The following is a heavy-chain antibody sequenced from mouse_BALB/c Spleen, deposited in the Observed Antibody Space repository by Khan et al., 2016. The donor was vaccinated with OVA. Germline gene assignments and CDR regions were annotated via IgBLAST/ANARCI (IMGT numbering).Heavy chain of an antibody. Sequence: EVELVESGPSLVKPSQTLSLTCSVTGDSITSGYWNWIRKFPGHKLEYMGYIIYTGYTYYNPSLQRRISITRHTSKNQYYLQLNSVTDEDTATYDCARSTYRYAFVYWGQGTLVTVSA. J-gene: IGHJ3*01. CDR3: ARSTYRYAFVY. V-gene: IGHV3-8*02. CDR1: GDSITSGY. CDR2: IIYTGYT. D-gene: IGHD2-12*01.